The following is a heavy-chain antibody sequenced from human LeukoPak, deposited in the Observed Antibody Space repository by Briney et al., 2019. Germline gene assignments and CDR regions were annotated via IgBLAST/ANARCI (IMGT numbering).Heavy chain of an antibody. CDR1: GFTFSSYA. CDR2: ISYDGSNK. Sequence: GGSLRLSCAASGFTFSSYAMHWVRQAPGKGLEWVAVISYDGSNKYYADSVKGRFTISRDNSKNTLYLQMNSLRAEDTAVYYCAKDWYSSSWLWAPWGQGTLVTVSS. D-gene: IGHD6-13*01. CDR3: AKDWYSSSWLWAP. J-gene: IGHJ5*02. V-gene: IGHV3-30-3*01.